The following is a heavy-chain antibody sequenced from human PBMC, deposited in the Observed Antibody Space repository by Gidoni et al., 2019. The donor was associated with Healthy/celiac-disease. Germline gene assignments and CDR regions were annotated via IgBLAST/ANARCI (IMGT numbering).Heavy chain of an antibody. V-gene: IGHV3-23*01. CDR1: GFTFSSYA. CDR2: ISGSGGNT. D-gene: IGHD2-8*01. J-gene: IGHJ4*02. Sequence: EVQLLESGGGLVQPGGSLRLSCAASGFTFSSYAMNWVRQAPGKGLEWVSAISGSGGNTYYAASVKGRFTISRDNSKNTLYLQMNSLRAEDTAVYYCAKGEVLMPWVPIDCWGQGTLVTVSS. CDR3: AKGEVLMPWVPIDC.